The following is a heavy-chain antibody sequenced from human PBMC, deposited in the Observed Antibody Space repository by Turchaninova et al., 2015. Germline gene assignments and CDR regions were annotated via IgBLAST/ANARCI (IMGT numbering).Heavy chain of an antibody. V-gene: IGHV4-34*01. CDR3: ARGGAASGMTPHFDY. CDR1: GGSFSGYP. Sequence: QVQLQQWGAGLLKPSETLSLTCAVHGGSFSGYPWNWIRQPPGKRLEWIAEINHSGSTNYNPSLKSRVTISVDTSKNQFSLKLSSVTAADTAVYYCARGGAASGMTPHFDYWGQGTLVTVSS. D-gene: IGHD6-13*01. CDR2: INHSGST. J-gene: IGHJ4*02.